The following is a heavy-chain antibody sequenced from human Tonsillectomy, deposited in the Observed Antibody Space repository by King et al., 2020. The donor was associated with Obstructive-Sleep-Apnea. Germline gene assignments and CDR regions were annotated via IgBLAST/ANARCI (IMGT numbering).Heavy chain of an antibody. CDR3: AKDHGYCGAQYYFDY. CDR2: ISHVENSK. CDR1: GFTFSNFA. Sequence: QVQLVESGGGVVQPGMSLRLSCAASGFTFSNFAMHWVRQAPGKGLEWVAVISHVENSKYYVDSVRVRFTISRDSSKNTLFLQMNSLRAEDTAVYYCAKDHGYCGAQYYFDYWGQGTLVTVSS. D-gene: IGHD6-25*01. V-gene: IGHV3-30*18. J-gene: IGHJ4*02.